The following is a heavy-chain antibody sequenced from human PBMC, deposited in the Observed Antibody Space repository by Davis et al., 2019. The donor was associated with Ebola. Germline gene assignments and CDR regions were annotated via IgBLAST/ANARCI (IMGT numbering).Heavy chain of an antibody. V-gene: IGHV3-33*01. CDR1: GFTFSTYA. J-gene: IGHJ5*02. Sequence: GESLKISCAASGFTFSTYAMHWVRQAPGKGLEWVAMIYYDGSNKYYADSVKGRFTISRDNSKNTLFLQMNSLRVEDTAVYYCARDPPYNDFWSGYLDPWGQGTLVTVSS. CDR3: ARDPPYNDFWSGYLDP. CDR2: IYYDGSNK. D-gene: IGHD3-3*01.